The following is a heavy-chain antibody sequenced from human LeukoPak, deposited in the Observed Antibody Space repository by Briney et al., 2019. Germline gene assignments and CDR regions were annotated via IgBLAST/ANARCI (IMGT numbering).Heavy chain of an antibody. Sequence: GGSLRLSCAASGFTFSTYAMSWVRQAPGKGLEGVSGISGSGACTYYADSVKGRFTISRDNSKNTLSLQMNSLRAEDTAVFYCARSIYASGSYYAFDIWGQGTMVTVSS. V-gene: IGHV3-23*01. CDR1: GFTFSTYA. CDR3: ARSIYASGSYYAFDI. D-gene: IGHD3-10*01. CDR2: ISGSGACT. J-gene: IGHJ3*02.